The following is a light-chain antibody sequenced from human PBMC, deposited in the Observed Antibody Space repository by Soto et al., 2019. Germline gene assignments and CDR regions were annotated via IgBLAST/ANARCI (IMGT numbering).Light chain of an antibody. CDR1: QTVSSY. CDR3: QQRLSWPLT. CDR2: DAS. V-gene: IGKV3-11*01. J-gene: IGKJ1*01. Sequence: EIGMTQSPATLSLSPGERNTLSCRASQTVSSYVAWYHQKPGQAPRLLIYDASHSATGIPARFSGSGSGTVFTLTITSLEPEDFAFYYCQQRLSWPLTFGQGTKVDIK.